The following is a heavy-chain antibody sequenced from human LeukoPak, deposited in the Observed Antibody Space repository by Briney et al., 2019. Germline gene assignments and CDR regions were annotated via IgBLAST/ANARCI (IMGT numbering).Heavy chain of an antibody. V-gene: IGHV4-34*01. CDR2: INHSGST. CDR1: GGSFSGYY. D-gene: IGHD3-16*02. Sequence: SETLSLTCAVYGGSFSGYYWSWIRQPPGKGLEWIGEINHSGSTNYNPSLKSRVTISVDTSKNQFSLKLSSVTAADTAVYYCARSRYDYVWGSYRPSFFDYWGQGTLVTVSS. J-gene: IGHJ4*02. CDR3: ARSRYDYVWGSYRPSFFDY.